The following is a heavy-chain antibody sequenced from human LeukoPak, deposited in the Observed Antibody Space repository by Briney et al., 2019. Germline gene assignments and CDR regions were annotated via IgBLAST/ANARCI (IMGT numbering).Heavy chain of an antibody. V-gene: IGHV4-59*01. CDR2: IYYTGST. CDR3: ARSLGHYYGSGSYYNYQGTDY. J-gene: IGHJ4*02. D-gene: IGHD3-10*01. Sequence: SETLSLTCTVSGGSISSYYWSWIRQPPGKGLEWIGFIYYTGSTNYNPSLKSRVTISVDTSKNQFSLKLNSVTAADTAVYYCARSLGHYYGSGSYYNYQGTDYWGQGTLVTVSS. CDR1: GGSISSYY.